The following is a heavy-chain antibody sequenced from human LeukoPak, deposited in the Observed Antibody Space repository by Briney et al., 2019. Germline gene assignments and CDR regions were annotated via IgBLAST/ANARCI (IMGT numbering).Heavy chain of an antibody. CDR3: ARSSRELGGYAPWELMPPFDY. CDR1: GFTFSGSA. CDR2: ISSSSSTI. J-gene: IGHJ4*02. V-gene: IGHV3-48*01. Sequence: GGSLRLSCAASGFTFSGSAMHWVRQASGKGLEWVSYISSSSSTIYYADSVKGRFTISRDNAKNSLYLQMNSLRAEDTAVYYCARSSRELGGYAPWELMPPFDYWGQGTLVTVSS. D-gene: IGHD1-7*01.